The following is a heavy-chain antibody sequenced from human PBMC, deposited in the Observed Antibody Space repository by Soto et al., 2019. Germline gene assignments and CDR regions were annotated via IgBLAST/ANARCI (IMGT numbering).Heavy chain of an antibody. Sequence: SETLSLTCTVSGGSISSGGYYWSWIRQHPGKGLEWIGYIYYSGTTYYNPSLKSRVTISVDTSKNQFSLKLSSVSAADTARYYCARCSLVVVPAPGFDPWGRGTLVTVSS. V-gene: IGHV4-31*03. D-gene: IGHD2-2*01. J-gene: IGHJ5*02. CDR2: IYYSGTT. CDR3: ARCSLVVVPAPGFDP. CDR1: GGSISSGGYY.